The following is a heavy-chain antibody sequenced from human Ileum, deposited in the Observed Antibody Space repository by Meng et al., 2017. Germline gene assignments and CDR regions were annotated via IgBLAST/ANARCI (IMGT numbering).Heavy chain of an antibody. CDR3: ARDHWGSLDY. CDR1: GGSVSSDGFQ. Sequence: QVRLQESGPGLLRPPRTLSLICTVSGGSVSSDGFQWGWVRQPPGKGLEWIGYASTNYNPSLKSRVTISLDTSKNQFSLELSSVTAADTAVYYCARDHWGSLDYWGQGILVTVAS. D-gene: IGHD7-27*01. V-gene: IGHV4-61*08. CDR2: AST. J-gene: IGHJ4*02.